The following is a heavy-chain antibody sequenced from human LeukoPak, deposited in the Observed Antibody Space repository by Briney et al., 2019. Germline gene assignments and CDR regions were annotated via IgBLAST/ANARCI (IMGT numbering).Heavy chain of an antibody. CDR3: ATYYYDSSGYYGEFDY. CDR1: GYTLTELS. V-gene: IGHV1-24*01. D-gene: IGHD3-22*01. CDR2: FDPEDGET. Sequence: ASVKVSCKVSGYTLTELSMHWVRQAPGKGLEWMGGFDPEDGETIYAQKFQGRVTITADESTSTAYMELSSLRSEDTAVYYCATYYYDSSGYYGEFDYWGQGTLVTVSS. J-gene: IGHJ4*02.